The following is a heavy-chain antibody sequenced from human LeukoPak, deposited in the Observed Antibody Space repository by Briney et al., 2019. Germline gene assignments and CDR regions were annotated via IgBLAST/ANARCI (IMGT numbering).Heavy chain of an antibody. J-gene: IGHJ4*02. V-gene: IGHV3-30-3*01. CDR3: ARDKSQQWLDDFDY. CDR2: ISYDGSNK. Sequence: GGSLRLSCAASGFTFSSYAMHRVRQAPGKGLEWVAVISYDGSNKYYADSVKGRFTISRDNSKNTLYLQMNSLRAEDTAVYYCARDKSQQWLDDFDYWGQGALVTVSS. D-gene: IGHD6-19*01. CDR1: GFTFSSYA.